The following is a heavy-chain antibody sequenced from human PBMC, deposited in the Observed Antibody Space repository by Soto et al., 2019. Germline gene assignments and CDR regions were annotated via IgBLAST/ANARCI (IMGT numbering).Heavy chain of an antibody. CDR3: AKDAVSYNGKWDWFDS. CDR2: IGGGNTDR. Sequence: DVQLLESGGGLVQPGGSLTLSCAASRFIFSDYAMNWVRQAPGKGLEWVSSIGGGNTDRYYADSVKGRFIVSRDNSKNTMYVQMNRLRDDDTAVYYCAKDAVSYNGKWDWFDSWGQGTLVTVSS. J-gene: IGHJ5*01. V-gene: IGHV3-23*01. CDR1: RFIFSDYA. D-gene: IGHD1-26*01.